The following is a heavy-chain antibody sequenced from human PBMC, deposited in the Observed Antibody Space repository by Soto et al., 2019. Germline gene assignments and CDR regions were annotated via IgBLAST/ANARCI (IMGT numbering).Heavy chain of an antibody. D-gene: IGHD1-26*01. CDR1: GFTFSSYA. J-gene: IGHJ4*02. V-gene: IGHV3-30-3*01. CDR2: ISYDGSNK. Sequence: GGSLRLSCAASGFTFSSYAMHWVRQAPGKGLQWVAVISYDGSNKYYADSVKGRFTISRDNSKNTLYLQMNSLRAEDTAVYYCARDWGPGSYYLDYWVQETLVTVSS. CDR3: ARDWGPGSYYLDY.